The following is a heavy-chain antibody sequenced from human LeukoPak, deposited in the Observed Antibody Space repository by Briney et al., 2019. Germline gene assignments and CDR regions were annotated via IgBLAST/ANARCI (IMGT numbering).Heavy chain of an antibody. D-gene: IGHD3-10*01. Sequence: GRSLRLSCAASGFTFSSYGMHWVRQAPGKGLEWVAVISYDGSNKYYADSVKGRFTISRDNSKNTLYLQMNSLRAEDTAVYYCARDGYYGSGSYAHFDYWGQGTLVTVSS. CDR3: ARDGYYGSGSYAHFDY. CDR1: GFTFSSYG. CDR2: ISYDGSNK. V-gene: IGHV3-30*03. J-gene: IGHJ4*02.